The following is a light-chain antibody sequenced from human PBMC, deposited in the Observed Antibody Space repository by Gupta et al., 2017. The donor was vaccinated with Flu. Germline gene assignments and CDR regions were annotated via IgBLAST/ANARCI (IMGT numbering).Light chain of an antibody. J-gene: IGLJ3*02. CDR2: EVS. V-gene: IGLV2-14*01. Sequence: QSALTQPASVSGSPGQSITMSCTGTSSDLASYDYVSWYQHHPGKAPKLIIYEVSARPSGVSNRFSGSKSGNTASLTISGLQAEDEAYYYCSSYTATSTMFGGGTKLTVL. CDR1: SSDLASYDY. CDR3: SSYTATSTM.